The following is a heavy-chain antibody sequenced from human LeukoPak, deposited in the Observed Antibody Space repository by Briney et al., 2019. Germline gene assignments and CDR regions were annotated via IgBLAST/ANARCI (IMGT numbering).Heavy chain of an antibody. Sequence: GGSLRLSCAASGFTFSTYWMKWVRQAPGKGLEWVSSIKEDGSDKYYVDSVKGRFSISRDNAKNSLYLQMNSLRTEDTAVYYCAKGGHYNFDYWGQGTLVTVSS. D-gene: IGHD4-11*01. CDR1: GFTFSTYW. J-gene: IGHJ4*02. V-gene: IGHV3-7*01. CDR3: AKGGHYNFDY. CDR2: IKEDGSDK.